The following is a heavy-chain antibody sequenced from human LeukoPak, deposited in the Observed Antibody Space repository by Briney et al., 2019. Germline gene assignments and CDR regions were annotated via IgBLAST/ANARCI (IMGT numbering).Heavy chain of an antibody. Sequence: PGGSLRLSCAASGFTFSSYGMHWVRQAPGKGLEWVAFIRYDGSNKYYADSVKGRFTISRDNSKNTLYLQMNSLRAEDTAIYYCARESGYYGSGSYSCYFDYWGQGTLVTVSS. D-gene: IGHD3-10*01. J-gene: IGHJ4*02. CDR3: ARESGYYGSGSYSCYFDY. CDR1: GFTFSSYG. V-gene: IGHV3-30*02. CDR2: IRYDGSNK.